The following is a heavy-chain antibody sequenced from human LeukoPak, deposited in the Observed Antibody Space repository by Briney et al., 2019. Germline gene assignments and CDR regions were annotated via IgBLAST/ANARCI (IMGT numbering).Heavy chain of an antibody. CDR3: ASYVDTAMVCDY. D-gene: IGHD5-18*01. CDR2: IYHSGST. V-gene: IGHV4-38-2*01. Sequence: SETLSLTCAVSGYSISSGYYWGWIRQPPGKGPEWIGSIYHSGSTYYNPSLKSRVTISVDTSKNQFSLKLSSVTAADTAVYYCASYVDTAMVCDYWGQGTLVTVSS. J-gene: IGHJ4*02. CDR1: GYSISSGYY.